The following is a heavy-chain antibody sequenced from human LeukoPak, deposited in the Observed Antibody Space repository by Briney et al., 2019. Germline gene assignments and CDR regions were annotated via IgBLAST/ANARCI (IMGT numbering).Heavy chain of an antibody. V-gene: IGHV1-69*13. CDR2: IIPIFGTA. CDR3: ARDEDGSGYDCGY. CDR1: GGTFSSYA. D-gene: IGHD5-12*01. J-gene: IGHJ4*02. Sequence: SVKVSCKASGGTFSSYAISWVRQAPGQGLEWMGGIIPIFGTANYAQKFQGRVTITADESTSTAYMELSSLRSEDTAVYYCARDEDGSGYDCGYWGQGTLVTVSS.